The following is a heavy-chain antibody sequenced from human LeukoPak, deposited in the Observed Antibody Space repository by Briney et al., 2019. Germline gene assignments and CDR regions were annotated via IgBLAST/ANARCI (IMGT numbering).Heavy chain of an antibody. CDR3: ARSIRYCSSTSCYGYYYYYMDV. Sequence: SETLSLTCTVSGGSISSYYWSLIRQPPGKGLEWIGESNHSGSTNYNPSLKSRVTISEDTSKNQFSLKLSSVTAADTAVYYCARSIRYCSSTSCYGYYYYYMDVWGKGTTVTISS. CDR1: GGSISSYY. V-gene: IGHV4-34*01. D-gene: IGHD2-2*01. J-gene: IGHJ6*03. CDR2: SNHSGST.